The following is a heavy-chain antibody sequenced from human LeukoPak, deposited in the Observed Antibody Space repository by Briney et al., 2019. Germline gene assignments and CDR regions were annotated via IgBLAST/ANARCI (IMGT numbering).Heavy chain of an antibody. CDR3: AKEGGGGEMDS. J-gene: IGHJ4*02. Sequence: GGSLRLSCAASGFTFDAYSMHWVRRAPGKGLEWVSLITWDGSGTIYAASVKGRFAISRDNSKNSLYLQMNSLRIEDTAFYYWAKEGGGGEMDSWGQGTLVTVSS. CDR2: ITWDGSGT. V-gene: IGHV3-43*01. CDR1: GFTFDAYS. D-gene: IGHD3-16*01.